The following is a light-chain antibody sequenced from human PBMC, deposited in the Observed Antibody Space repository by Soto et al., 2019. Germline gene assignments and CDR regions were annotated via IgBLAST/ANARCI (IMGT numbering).Light chain of an antibody. Sequence: AIRMTQSPSSFSASTGDRVTITCRASQGISTFLAWYQQKPGKAPKLLIYAASTLQSGVPSRFSGSGSGTDFTLTISCLQSEDFATYYCQQYYNYPITLGQGTRLEIK. CDR3: QQYYNYPIT. CDR2: AAS. CDR1: QGISTF. J-gene: IGKJ5*01. V-gene: IGKV1-8*01.